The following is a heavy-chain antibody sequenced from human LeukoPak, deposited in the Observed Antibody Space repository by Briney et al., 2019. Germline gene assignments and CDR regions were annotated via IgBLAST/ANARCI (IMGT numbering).Heavy chain of an antibody. J-gene: IGHJ4*02. CDR1: ADSFNRFA. CDR3: ARGHTDSIHY. D-gene: IGHD5-18*01. CDR2: IMPTLGIT. Sequence: ASVKVSCKPSADSFNRFAVNWVRQAPGQGLEWKGRIMPTLGITNYAKEFQARVTITADISPSAAYMELKNLTSLDTAVYYCARGHTDSIHYWGQGTQVTVSS. V-gene: IGHV1-69*04.